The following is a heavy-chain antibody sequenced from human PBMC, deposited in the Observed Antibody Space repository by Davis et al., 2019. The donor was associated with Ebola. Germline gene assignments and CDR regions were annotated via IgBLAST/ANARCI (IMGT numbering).Heavy chain of an antibody. V-gene: IGHV3-7*01. D-gene: IGHD4-17*01. Sequence: GESLKISCAASGFTFSSYSMNWVRQAPGKGLEWVANINQDGRETYYVDSVKGRFTISRDNAKKSLYLQVNSLRAEDTAVYYCTRGGTVTSLIYSYYGLDVWGQGTTVTVSS. CDR3: TRGGTVTSLIYSYYGLDV. J-gene: IGHJ6*02. CDR1: GFTFSSYS. CDR2: INQDGRET.